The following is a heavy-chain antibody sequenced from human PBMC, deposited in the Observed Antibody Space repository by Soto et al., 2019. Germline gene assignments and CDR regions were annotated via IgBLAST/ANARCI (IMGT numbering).Heavy chain of an antibody. V-gene: IGHV1-45*02. Sequence: QVHLVQSAAEVKKTGSTVTISCEASEYTFTYLHLHWVRQAPGQGLEWLGWITIFNGNPNYAQKFQDRVVISRDTSLSTVYMTLSGLKSEDTAMYYCARSPLVSSNEIYFDSWGQGTLVTVSS. CDR1: EYTFTYLH. J-gene: IGHJ4*02. CDR3: ARSPLVSSNEIYFDS. CDR2: ITIFNGNP. D-gene: IGHD2-2*01.